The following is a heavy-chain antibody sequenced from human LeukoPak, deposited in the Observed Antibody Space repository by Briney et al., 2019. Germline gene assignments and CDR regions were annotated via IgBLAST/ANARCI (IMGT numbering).Heavy chain of an antibody. Sequence: GASVKVTCKASGHTFTDYYMHWVQQAPGKGLEWMGRVDPEDGETIYAEKFQGRVTITADTSTDTAYMELSSLRSEDTAVYYCATDQNYYDSSGYSWYFDYWGQGTLVTVSS. V-gene: IGHV1-69-2*01. D-gene: IGHD3-22*01. CDR2: VDPEDGET. CDR3: ATDQNYYDSSGYSWYFDY. CDR1: GHTFTDYY. J-gene: IGHJ4*02.